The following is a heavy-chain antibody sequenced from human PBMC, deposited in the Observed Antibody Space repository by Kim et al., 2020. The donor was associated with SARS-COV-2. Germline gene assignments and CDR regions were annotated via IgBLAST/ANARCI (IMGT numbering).Heavy chain of an antibody. J-gene: IGHJ2*01. V-gene: IGHV4-31*03. CDR1: GGSISSGGYY. D-gene: IGHD4-17*01. CDR3: AIDRLTTVVTPVWYFDL. Sequence: SETLSLTCTVSGGSISSGGYYWSWIRQHPGKGLEWIGYIYYSGSTYYNPSLKSRVTISVDTSKNQFSLKLSSVTAADTAVYYCAIDRLTTVVTPVWYFDLWGRGTLVTVSS. CDR2: IYYSGST.